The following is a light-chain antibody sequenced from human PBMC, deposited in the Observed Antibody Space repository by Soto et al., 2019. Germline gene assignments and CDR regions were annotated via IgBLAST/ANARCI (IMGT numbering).Light chain of an antibody. Sequence: QSVLTQPPSASGTPGQRVTISCSGSSSNIGSNYVYWYQQLPGAAPKLLIHSNDQRPSGVPDRFSGSKSGTSASLAISGLRSEDEADYYCAAWDVSQSGSFVFGTGTKVTV. V-gene: IGLV1-47*02. J-gene: IGLJ1*01. CDR2: SND. CDR1: SSNIGSNY. CDR3: AAWDVSQSGSFV.